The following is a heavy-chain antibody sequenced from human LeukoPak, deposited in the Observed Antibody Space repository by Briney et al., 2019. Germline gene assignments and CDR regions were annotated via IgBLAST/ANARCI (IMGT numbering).Heavy chain of an antibody. J-gene: IGHJ5*02. V-gene: IGHV1-2*02. CDR2: INPNSGGT. CDR1: GYTFTGYY. Sequence: GASVKVSCKASGYTFTGYYMHWVRQAPGQGLEWMGWINPNSGGTNYAQKFQGRVTMTRDTSISTAYMELSRLRSDDTAVYYCAREDPSTVVRQEDWFDPWGQGTLVTVSS. CDR3: AREDPSTVVRQEDWFDP. D-gene: IGHD4-23*01.